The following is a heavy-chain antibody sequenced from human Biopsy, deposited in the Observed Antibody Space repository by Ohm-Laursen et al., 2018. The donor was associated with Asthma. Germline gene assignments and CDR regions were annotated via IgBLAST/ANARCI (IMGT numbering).Heavy chain of an antibody. V-gene: IGHV1-69*13. Sequence: ASVKVSCKASGGTFSRYAISWVRQAPGQGLEWMGGIIPVFGTSNYAQKFQGRVTFTADGSTSTAYMELTSLRKEDTAVYYCARGGYYGDRRHHNGLDVWGQGTTVTVSS. D-gene: IGHD4-17*01. J-gene: IGHJ6*02. CDR2: IIPVFGTS. CDR1: GGTFSRYA. CDR3: ARGGYYGDRRHHNGLDV.